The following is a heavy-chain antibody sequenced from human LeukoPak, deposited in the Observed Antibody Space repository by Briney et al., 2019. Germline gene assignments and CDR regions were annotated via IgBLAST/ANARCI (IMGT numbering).Heavy chain of an antibody. Sequence: PGGSLRLSCAASGFTFSSYDMYWVRQAPGKGLDWVAFVRYDGSQKYYADSVKGRFTISRDNAKNSLYLQMNSLRAEDTAVYYCARGIAVPDYWGQGTLVTVSS. CDR2: VRYDGSQK. J-gene: IGHJ4*02. CDR3: ARGIAVPDY. V-gene: IGHV3-30*02. D-gene: IGHD6-19*01. CDR1: GFTFSSYD.